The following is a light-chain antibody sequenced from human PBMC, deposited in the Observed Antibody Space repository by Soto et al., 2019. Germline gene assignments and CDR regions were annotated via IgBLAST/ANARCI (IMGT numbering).Light chain of an antibody. J-gene: IGLJ2*01. V-gene: IGLV2-8*01. CDR2: EVS. CDR3: NSYAGSANSV. CDR1: SSDVGAFNY. Sequence: QSALTQPPSASGSPGQSVTISCSGTSSDVGAFNYVSWYQQHPGRAPKVIIYEVSKRPSGVPDRFSGSKSGNTASLTVSGLRAEDEADYYCNSYAGSANSVFGGGTKLTVL.